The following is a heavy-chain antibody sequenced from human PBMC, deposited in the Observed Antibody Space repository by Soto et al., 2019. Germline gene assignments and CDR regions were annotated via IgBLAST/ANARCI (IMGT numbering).Heavy chain of an antibody. Sequence: SVKVSCKASGGTFSSYAISWVRQAPGQGLEWMGGIIPIFGTANYAQKFQGRVTITADESTSTAYMELSSLRSEDTAVYYCARDRDFWSGYLLLYYYYGMDVWGQGTTVTVS. CDR3: ARDRDFWSGYLLLYYYYGMDV. CDR2: IIPIFGTA. V-gene: IGHV1-69*13. CDR1: GGTFSSYA. D-gene: IGHD3-3*01. J-gene: IGHJ6*02.